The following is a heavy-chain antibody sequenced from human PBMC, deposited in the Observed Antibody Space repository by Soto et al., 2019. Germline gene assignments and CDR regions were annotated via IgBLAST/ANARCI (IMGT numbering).Heavy chain of an antibody. Sequence: VQLVQSGAEVRKPGASVKVSCEASGYTFPSYDIYWVRQATGQGLEWMGWMNPNTGNSGYAQKFQGRVTMTSDTPISTAHMELSSLRSDDTAVYYCARRAETNGWNGFGADKYYFDFWGQGTLVTVSS. J-gene: IGHJ4*02. D-gene: IGHD1-1*01. CDR2: MNPNTGNS. CDR1: GYTFPSYD. V-gene: IGHV1-8*01. CDR3: ARRAETNGWNGFGADKYYFDF.